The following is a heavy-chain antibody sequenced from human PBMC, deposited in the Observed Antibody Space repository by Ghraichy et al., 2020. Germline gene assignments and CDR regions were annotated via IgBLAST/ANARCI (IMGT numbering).Heavy chain of an antibody. V-gene: IGHV3-21*01. Sequence: GGSQRLSCAASGFTFSSYSMNWVRQAPGKGLEWVSSISSSSSYIYYADSVKGRFTISRDNAKNSLYLQMNSLRAEDTAVYYCARVIGTHYFDYWGQGTLVTVSS. D-gene: IGHD2/OR15-2a*01. CDR2: ISSSSSYI. CDR1: GFTFSSYS. CDR3: ARVIGTHYFDY. J-gene: IGHJ4*02.